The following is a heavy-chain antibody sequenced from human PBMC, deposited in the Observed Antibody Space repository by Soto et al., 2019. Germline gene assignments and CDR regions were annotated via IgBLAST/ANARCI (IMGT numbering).Heavy chain of an antibody. CDR3: VRDGGRQQMERRWWYAP. J-gene: IGHJ5*02. CDR2: ISYSGNP. Sequence: QVQLQEAGPGLVKPSQTLSLTCTVSGVSITSGYYYWAWFRQQPGRVLEWIGYISYSGNPWYNPSLERRLTISRDTSKNQVYLNLSSMTDADTAVYYCVRDGGRQQMERRWWYAPWGQGILVTVSS. D-gene: IGHD6-13*01. V-gene: IGHV4-31*03. CDR1: GVSITSGYYY.